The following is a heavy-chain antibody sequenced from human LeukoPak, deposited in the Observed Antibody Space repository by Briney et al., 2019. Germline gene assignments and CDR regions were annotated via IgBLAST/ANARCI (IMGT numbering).Heavy chain of an antibody. V-gene: IGHV4-39*07. D-gene: IGHD3-10*01. Sequence: SETLSLTCTVSGGSISSSSYYWGWIRQPPGKGLEWIGSIYYSGSTYYNPSLKSRVTISVDTSKNQFSLKLSSVTAADTAVYYCARDSGVRGVIIPCDYWGQGTLVTVSS. CDR1: GGSISSSSYY. CDR3: ARDSGVRGVIIPCDY. CDR2: IYYSGST. J-gene: IGHJ4*02.